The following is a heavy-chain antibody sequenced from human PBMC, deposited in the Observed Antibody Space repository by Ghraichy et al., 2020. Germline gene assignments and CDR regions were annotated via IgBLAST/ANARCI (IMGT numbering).Heavy chain of an antibody. CDR1: GGSISSYY. Sequence: ESLNISCTVSGGSISSYYWSWIRQPPGKGLEWIGYIYYSGSTNYNPSLKSRVTISVDTSKNQFSLKLSSVTAADTAVYYCASRVVLDAFDIWGQGTMVTVSS. J-gene: IGHJ3*02. CDR3: ASRVVLDAFDI. V-gene: IGHV4-59*01. CDR2: IYYSGST. D-gene: IGHD3-3*01.